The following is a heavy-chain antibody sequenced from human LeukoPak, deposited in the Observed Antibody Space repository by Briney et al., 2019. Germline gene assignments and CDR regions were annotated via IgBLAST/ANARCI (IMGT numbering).Heavy chain of an antibody. CDR3: TRDPQGSGTYSTDQ. J-gene: IGHJ4*02. CDR1: GFTFSSSW. Sequence: GGSLRLSCVASGFTFSSSWMSWVRQGPGKGPEWVANMNQDGSRKYYVDSVKGRFTISRDNAKNSLFLQMNGLRDEDTAVYYCTRDPQGSGTYSTDQWGQGTLVTVSS. CDR2: MNQDGSRK. D-gene: IGHD3-10*01. V-gene: IGHV3-7*01.